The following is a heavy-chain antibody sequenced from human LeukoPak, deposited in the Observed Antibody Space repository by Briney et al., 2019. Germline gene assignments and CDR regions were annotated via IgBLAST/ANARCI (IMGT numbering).Heavy chain of an antibody. CDR1: GFTFSGYH. Sequence: GGSLTLSCTPSGFTFSGYHKHWVPQSPGKGLEWVGVISYDGSNKYYAHSVKGRFNISRDNSKSTLYLQMSSLRAEDTAVYYCARAGYCGSTCSHYKYCYGMVVWREGTTVTIP. CDR3: ARAGYCGSTCSHYKYCYGMVV. D-gene: IGHD2-2*01. CDR2: ISYDGSNK. V-gene: IGHV3-30*03. J-gene: IGHJ6*02.